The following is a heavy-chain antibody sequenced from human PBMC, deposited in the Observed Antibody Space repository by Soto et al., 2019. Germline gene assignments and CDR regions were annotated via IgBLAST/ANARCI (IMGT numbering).Heavy chain of an antibody. CDR2: INAGNGNT. J-gene: IGHJ4*02. CDR1: GYTFTSYA. Sequence: QVQLVQSGAEEKKPGASVKVSCKASGYTFTSYAMHWVRQAPGQRLEWMGWINAGNGNTKYSQKFQGRVTITRDTSASTAYMELSSLRSEDTAVYYCARELSGCGSYSIPFDYWGQGTLVTVSS. D-gene: IGHD1-26*01. V-gene: IGHV1-3*05. CDR3: ARELSGCGSYSIPFDY.